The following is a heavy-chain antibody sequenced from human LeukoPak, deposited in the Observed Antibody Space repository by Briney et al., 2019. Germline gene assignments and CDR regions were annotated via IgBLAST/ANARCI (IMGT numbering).Heavy chain of an antibody. CDR2: MWYDESNK. V-gene: IGHV3-33*01. D-gene: IGHD6-19*01. CDR3: ARDHRLALAGTFAEY. CDR1: GFTLSSYG. Sequence: SGRSLRLSCAASGFTLSSYGMRWVRQAPGKGLGWVAVMWYDESNKYYADSVKGRFTISRDNSKNTLYLQMTSLRAEDTAVYYCARDHRLALAGTFAEYWGQGTLVTVSS. J-gene: IGHJ4*02.